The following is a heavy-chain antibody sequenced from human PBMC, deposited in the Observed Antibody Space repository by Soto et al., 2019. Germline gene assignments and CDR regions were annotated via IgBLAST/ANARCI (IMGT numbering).Heavy chain of an antibody. J-gene: IGHJ4*02. CDR2: IYYSGST. Sequence: QLQLQESGPGLVKPSETLSLTCTVSGGSISSRSYYWAWIRQPPGKGLEWIGTIYYSGSTYYNPSLKSRVTMSVDTSKNQFSLKLNSVTAADTAVYFCAGMSTVSTRLNFDYWGQGTLVTVSS. D-gene: IGHD4-4*01. CDR3: AGMSTVSTRLNFDY. CDR1: GGSISSRSYY. V-gene: IGHV4-39*01.